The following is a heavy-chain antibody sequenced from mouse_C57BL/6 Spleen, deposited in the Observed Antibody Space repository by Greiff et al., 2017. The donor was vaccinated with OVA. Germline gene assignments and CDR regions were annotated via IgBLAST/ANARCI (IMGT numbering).Heavy chain of an antibody. Sequence: EVQRVESGGGLVKPGGSLKLSCAASGFTFSDYGMHWVRQAPEKGLEWVAYISSGSSTIYYADTVKGRFTISRDNAKNTLFLQMTSLRSEDTAMYYCARDYYGSFAWFAYWGQGTLVTVSA. J-gene: IGHJ3*01. V-gene: IGHV5-17*01. CDR2: ISSGSSTI. D-gene: IGHD1-1*01. CDR1: GFTFSDYG. CDR3: ARDYYGSFAWFAY.